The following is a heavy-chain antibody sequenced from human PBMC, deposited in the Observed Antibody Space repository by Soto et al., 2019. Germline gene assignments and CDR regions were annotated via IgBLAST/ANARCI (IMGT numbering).Heavy chain of an antibody. CDR3: AGRASFMVRGVIYNWFDP. CDR1: GGSISSGGYY. V-gene: IGHV4-31*03. J-gene: IGHJ5*02. Sequence: QVQLQESGPGLVKPSQTLSLTCTVSGGSISSGGYYWSWIRQHPGKGLEWIGYIYYSGSTYYNPSLKSRVTTSVDTSKNQFSLKLSSVTAADTAVYYCAGRASFMVRGVIYNWFDPWGQGTLVTVSS. CDR2: IYYSGST. D-gene: IGHD3-10*01.